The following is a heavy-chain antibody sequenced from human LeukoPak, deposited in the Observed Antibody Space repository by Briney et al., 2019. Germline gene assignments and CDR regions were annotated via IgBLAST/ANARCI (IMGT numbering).Heavy chain of an antibody. CDR2: ISGSGGST. Sequence: GGSLRLSCAASRFTFSSYALSWVGQAPGKGLEWVSAISGSGGSTYYADSVKGRFTISRDNSKNTLYLQMNSLRAEDTAVYYCATHPSGGGPGGAFDIWGQGTMLTVSS. J-gene: IGHJ3*02. V-gene: IGHV3-23*01. CDR3: ATHPSGGGPGGAFDI. D-gene: IGHD1-26*01. CDR1: RFTFSSYA.